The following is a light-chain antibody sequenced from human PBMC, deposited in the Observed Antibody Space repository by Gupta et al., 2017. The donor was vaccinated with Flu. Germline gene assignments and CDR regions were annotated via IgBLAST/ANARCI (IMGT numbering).Light chain of an antibody. CDR2: EVN. CDR3: SSDTTTSPPWV. V-gene: IGLV2-14*01. J-gene: IGLJ3*02. CDR1: SSDVGNDKY. Sequence: TVPFTGPSSDVGNDKYVSWYQQPPQKPPSLIIYEVNNRPSVVSSRFSGSKSDNTSPLTIAGLQTDDDADYYCSSDTTTSPPWVFGGGTKLTVL.